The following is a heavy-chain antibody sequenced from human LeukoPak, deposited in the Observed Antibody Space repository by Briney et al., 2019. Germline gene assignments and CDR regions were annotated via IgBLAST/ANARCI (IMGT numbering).Heavy chain of an antibody. CDR2: ISYDGSNK. D-gene: IGHD2-2*01. CDR3: ARAVDEGSSTSPFFDY. Sequence: PGGSLRLSCAASGFTFSSYGMHWVRQAPGKGLEWVAVISYDGSNKYYADSVKGRFTISRDNSKNTLYLQMGSLRAEDMAVYYCARAVDEGSSTSPFFDYWGQGTLVTVSS. J-gene: IGHJ4*02. CDR1: GFTFSSYG. V-gene: IGHV3-30*03.